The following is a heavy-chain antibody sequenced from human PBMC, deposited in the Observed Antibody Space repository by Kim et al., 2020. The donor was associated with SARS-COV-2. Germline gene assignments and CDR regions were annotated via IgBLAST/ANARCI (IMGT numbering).Heavy chain of an antibody. V-gene: IGHV4-39*07. Sequence: SETLSLTCTVSGGSISSSSYYWGWIRQPPGKGLEWIGSIYYSGSTYYNPSLKSRVTISVDTSKNQFSLKLSSVTAADTAVYYCARVMLGYGGNSGGGAFDIWGQGTMVTVSS. D-gene: IGHD4-17*01. J-gene: IGHJ3*02. CDR1: GGSISSSSYY. CDR3: ARVMLGYGGNSGGGAFDI. CDR2: IYYSGST.